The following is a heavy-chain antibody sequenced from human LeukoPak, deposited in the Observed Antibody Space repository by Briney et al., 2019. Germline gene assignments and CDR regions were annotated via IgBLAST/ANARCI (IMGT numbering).Heavy chain of an antibody. J-gene: IGHJ4*02. V-gene: IGHV3-15*01. CDR3: AADVPEPTAPIDY. Sequence: PGGSLRLSCATSGFTFSSAWMNWVRQAPGKGLEWVGRIKSKVDGATVDYAAPAKGRSTISRDDSENVLYLQMNSLKTEDTAVYYCAADVPEPTAPIDYWGQGTLVTVSS. D-gene: IGHD2-2*01. CDR2: IKSKVDGATV. CDR1: GFTFSSAW.